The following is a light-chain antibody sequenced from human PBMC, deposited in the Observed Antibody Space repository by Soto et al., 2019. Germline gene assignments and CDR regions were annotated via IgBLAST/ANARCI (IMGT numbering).Light chain of an antibody. Sequence: QPASVSGSPGQSITISCTGTSSDVGGYNLVSWYQQHPGKTPKLMIYEGSKRPSGVSNRFSGSKSGNTASLTISGLQAEDEADYYCCSYAGSSTLLFGGGTKLTVL. J-gene: IGLJ2*01. CDR1: SSDVGGYNL. CDR3: CSYAGSSTLL. CDR2: EGS. V-gene: IGLV2-23*01.